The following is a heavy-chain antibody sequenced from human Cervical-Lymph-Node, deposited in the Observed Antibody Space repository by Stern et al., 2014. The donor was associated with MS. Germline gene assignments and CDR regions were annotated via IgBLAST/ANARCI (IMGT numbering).Heavy chain of an antibody. Sequence: QLQLQESGPGLVKPSQTLSLTCTVSGGSIRSGDYYWSWLRQPPGKGLVWIGYIYNSGTTYYNPSLKSRMTISVDTSKNHFSLKLSSVDATDTAVYYCASTYIYTSGSYYSDYYGMDVWGQGTTVTVSS. D-gene: IGHD3-10*01. V-gene: IGHV4-30-4*01. CDR3: ASTYIYTSGSYYSDYYGMDV. CDR2: IYNSGTT. J-gene: IGHJ6*02. CDR1: GGSIRSGDYY.